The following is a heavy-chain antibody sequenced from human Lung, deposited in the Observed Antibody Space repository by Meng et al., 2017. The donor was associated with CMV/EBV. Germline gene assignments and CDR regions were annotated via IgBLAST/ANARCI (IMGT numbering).Heavy chain of an antibody. Sequence: GESLKISCAASGFRFNIYGMHWVRQAPGKGLEWVAFIRYDGSKKSYADSVEGRLTISRDNSKNTLYLQMDSLRADDTAVYFCVKSHQYGSSNYFDYWGQGTLVTGSS. CDR2: IRYDGSKK. CDR1: GFRFNIYG. D-gene: IGHD2-2*01. CDR3: VKSHQYGSSNYFDY. J-gene: IGHJ4*02. V-gene: IGHV3-30*02.